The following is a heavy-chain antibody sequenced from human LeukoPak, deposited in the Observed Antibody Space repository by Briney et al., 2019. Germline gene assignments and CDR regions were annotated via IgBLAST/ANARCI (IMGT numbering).Heavy chain of an antibody. CDR1: GFTFSGYA. V-gene: IGHV3-23*01. CDR3: AKDFSGLRALDY. D-gene: IGHD4-17*01. Sequence: TGGSLRLSCAASGFTFSGYAMNWVRQAPGKGLEWASGISGSGAGTYYADSVKGRFTISRDNSKNTLYLQMNSLRADDTAVYYCAKDFSGLRALDYWGQGTLVTVSS. CDR2: ISGSGAGT. J-gene: IGHJ4*02.